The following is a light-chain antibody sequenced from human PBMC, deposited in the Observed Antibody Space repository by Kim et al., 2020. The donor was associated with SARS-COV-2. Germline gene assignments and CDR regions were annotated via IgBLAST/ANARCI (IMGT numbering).Light chain of an antibody. CDR2: GAS. CDR1: QSVSSTY. Sequence: PGERATLSCRASQSVSSTYLAWYQQKLGQSPTLLIYGASSRATGIPDRFSGSGSETDFTLTISRLEPEDFAVYYCQQYGSSPLLTFGQGTRLEIK. J-gene: IGKJ5*01. V-gene: IGKV3-20*01. CDR3: QQYGSSPLLT.